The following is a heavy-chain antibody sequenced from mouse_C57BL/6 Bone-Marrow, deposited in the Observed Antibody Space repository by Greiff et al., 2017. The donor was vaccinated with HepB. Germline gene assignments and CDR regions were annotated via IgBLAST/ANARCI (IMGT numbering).Heavy chain of an antibody. V-gene: IGHV1-69*01. Sequence: QVQLQQPGAELVMPGASVKLSCKASGYTFTSYWMHWVKQRPGQGLEWIGEIDPSDSYTNYNQKFKGKSTLTVEKSSSTAYMQLSSLTSEDSAVYYCARPITTVVAPYAMDYWGQGTSVTVSS. CDR2: IDPSDSYT. J-gene: IGHJ4*01. CDR3: ARPITTVVAPYAMDY. D-gene: IGHD1-1*01. CDR1: GYTFTSYW.